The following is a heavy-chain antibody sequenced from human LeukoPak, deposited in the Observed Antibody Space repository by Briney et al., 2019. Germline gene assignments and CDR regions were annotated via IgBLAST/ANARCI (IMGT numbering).Heavy chain of an antibody. CDR3: AKAPLRVLGASISDC. D-gene: IGHD5-12*01. V-gene: IGHV3-23*01. CDR1: GFTFSSYD. CDR2: ISDGDGST. J-gene: IGHJ4*02. Sequence: GGSLRLSCAASGFTFSSYDMNWVRQAPGKGLEWVSAISDGDGSTFYADSVKGRFTISRDNSKNTLFLQMNSLRAEDTAVYYCAKAPLRVLGASISDCWGQGIPVTVYS.